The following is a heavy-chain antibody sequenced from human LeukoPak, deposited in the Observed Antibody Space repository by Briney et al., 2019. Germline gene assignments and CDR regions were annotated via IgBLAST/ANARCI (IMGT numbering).Heavy chain of an antibody. D-gene: IGHD6-19*01. CDR1: GYTFNIYG. CDR2: ISAYNGNT. CDR3: ARDFPGYNSGCPDY. J-gene: IGHJ4*02. V-gene: IGHV1-18*01. Sequence: ASVKVSCKASGYTFNIYGVNWVRQAPGQGLEWMGWISAYNGNTHYAQNLQGRVTMTTDTSTSTVYMELRSLTSDDTAVYYCARDFPGYNSGCPDYWGQGTLVAISS.